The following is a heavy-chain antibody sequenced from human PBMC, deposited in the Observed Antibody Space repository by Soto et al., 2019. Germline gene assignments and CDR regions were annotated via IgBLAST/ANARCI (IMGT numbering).Heavy chain of an antibody. V-gene: IGHV3-23*01. CDR1: GFTFSSYA. J-gene: IGHJ1*01. Sequence: GGSLRLSCAASGFTFSSYAMSWVRQAPGKGLEWVSAISGSGGSTCYADSVKGRFTISRDNSKNTLYLQMNSLRAEDTAVYYCAKDRPPYYYDSSGNPPEYFQHWGQGTLVTVSS. CDR2: ISGSGGST. D-gene: IGHD3-22*01. CDR3: AKDRPPYYYDSSGNPPEYFQH.